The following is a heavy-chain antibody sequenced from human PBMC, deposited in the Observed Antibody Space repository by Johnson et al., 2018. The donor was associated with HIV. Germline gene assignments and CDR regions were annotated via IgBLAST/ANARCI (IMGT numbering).Heavy chain of an antibody. Sequence: VQLMESGGDLVQWGGSLRLSCVASRFTSGNYWMSWVRQAPGKGLEWVAVISYDGSDKYYADSLKARFTISRDNSKNTLYLQMNSLRAEDTAVYYCTTAVDGAPDAFDIWGQGTMVTVSS. J-gene: IGHJ3*02. CDR1: RFTSGNYW. D-gene: IGHD4-17*01. CDR2: ISYDGSDK. V-gene: IGHV3-30*03. CDR3: TTAVDGAPDAFDI.